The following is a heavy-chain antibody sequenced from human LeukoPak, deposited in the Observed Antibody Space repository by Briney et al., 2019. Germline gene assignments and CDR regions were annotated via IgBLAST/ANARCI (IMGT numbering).Heavy chain of an antibody. CDR2: IYYSGST. Sequence: SQTLSLTCTVSGGSISSGGYYWSWIRQHPGKGLEWIGYIYYSGSTYYNPSLKSRVTISVDTSKNQFSLKLSSVTAADTAVYYCARGTGVVVVARLAHYFDYWGQGTLVTVSS. CDR1: GGSISSGGYY. CDR3: ARGTGVVVVARLAHYFDY. D-gene: IGHD2-15*01. V-gene: IGHV4-31*03. J-gene: IGHJ4*02.